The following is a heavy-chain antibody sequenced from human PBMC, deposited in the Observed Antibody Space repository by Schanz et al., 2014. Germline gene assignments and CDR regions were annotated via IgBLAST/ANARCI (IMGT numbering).Heavy chain of an antibody. D-gene: IGHD1-20*01. V-gene: IGHV3-15*04. CDR1: GFTFSSYD. J-gene: IGHJ3*02. CDR3: TTFNNRDALYI. CDR2: IENNANGATT. Sequence: EVQLVESGGGLVKPGGSLRLSCAAFGFTFSSYDMSWVRQAPGKGLEWVGRIENNANGATTDYAAPVKGRFTVSRDGSRNTLYLQMNTLRTDDTALYYCTTFNNRDALYIWGQGTMVSVSS.